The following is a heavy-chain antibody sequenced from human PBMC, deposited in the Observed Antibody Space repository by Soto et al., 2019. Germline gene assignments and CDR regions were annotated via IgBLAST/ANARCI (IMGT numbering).Heavy chain of an antibody. CDR2: TIPMFGTT. J-gene: IGHJ6*02. V-gene: IGHV1-69*13. CDR3: ARTTGIVGASYSYYGMDV. D-gene: IGHD1-26*01. Sequence: SVKVSCKASGGTFSSYAVSWVRQAPGQGLEWMGGTIPMFGTTNYAQKFQGRVTITADESTSTAYMEVSSLRSEDTAMYYCARTTGIVGASYSYYGMDVWGQGTTVTVSS. CDR1: GGTFSSYA.